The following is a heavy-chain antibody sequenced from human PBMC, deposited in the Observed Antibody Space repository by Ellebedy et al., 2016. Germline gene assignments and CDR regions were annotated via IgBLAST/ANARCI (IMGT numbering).Heavy chain of an antibody. J-gene: IGHJ6*02. Sequence: GESLKISXAASGFTFSSYAMHWVRQATGKGLEWVSAIGTAGDTYYPGSVKGRFTISRENAKNSLYLQMNSLRAGDTAVYYCARGLRAGDFGYYYYGMDVWGQGTTVTVSS. D-gene: IGHD7-27*01. V-gene: IGHV3-13*01. CDR2: IGTAGDT. CDR3: ARGLRAGDFGYYYYGMDV. CDR1: GFTFSSYA.